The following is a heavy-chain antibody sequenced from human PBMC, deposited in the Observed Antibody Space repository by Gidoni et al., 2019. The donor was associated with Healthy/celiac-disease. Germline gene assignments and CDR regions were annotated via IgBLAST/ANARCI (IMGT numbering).Heavy chain of an antibody. J-gene: IGHJ4*02. V-gene: IGHV3-23*01. D-gene: IGHD2-2*01. Sequence: EVQLLESGGGLVQPGGSLRLSCAASGFTFSSSAMSWVRPAPGKGLELVSAISGSGGSTYYADSVKGRFTIPRDNSKNTLYLQMNSLRAEDTAVYYCARVDCSSTSCYFQGYSSGWYDYWGQGTLVTVSS. CDR2: ISGSGGST. CDR3: ARVDCSSTSCYFQGYSSGWYDY. CDR1: GFTFSSSA.